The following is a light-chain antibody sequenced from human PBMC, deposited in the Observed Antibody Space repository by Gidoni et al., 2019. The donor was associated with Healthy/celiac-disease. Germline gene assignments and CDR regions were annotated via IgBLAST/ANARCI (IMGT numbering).Light chain of an antibody. J-gene: IGKJ2*01. CDR1: QSVSSSY. CDR2: GAS. CDR3: QQYGTA. Sequence: ELALTQSPGTLSLSQGERATLSCRASQSVSSSYLAWYQQKPGQAPRLLIYGASSRATGIPDRFSGSGSGTDFTLTISRLEPEDFAVYYCQQYGTAFGQGTKLEIK. V-gene: IGKV3-20*01.